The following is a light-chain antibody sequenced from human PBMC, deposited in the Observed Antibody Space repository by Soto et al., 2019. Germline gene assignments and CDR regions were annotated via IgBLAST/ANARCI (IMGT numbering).Light chain of an antibody. CDR3: QYYDNLPLFT. V-gene: IGKV3-20*01. CDR1: QSVSSKY. J-gene: IGKJ2*01. CDR2: GAS. Sequence: ESVLTQSPGTLSLSPGERATLSCRASQSVSSKYLAWYQQKPGQAPRLLIYGASSRATGVPDRFSGSGSGTEFTLTISGLEPEDVAVYYCQYYDNLPLFTFGQGTRLEI.